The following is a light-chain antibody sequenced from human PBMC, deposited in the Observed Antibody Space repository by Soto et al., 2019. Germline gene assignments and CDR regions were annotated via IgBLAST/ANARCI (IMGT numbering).Light chain of an antibody. CDR3: QHSYSSPPWT. V-gene: IGKV1-39*01. CDR1: QSISSY. J-gene: IGKJ1*01. CDR2: RAS. Sequence: DIQMTQSPSSLSASVGDRVTISCRASQSISSYLNWYQQKPGTAPRLLIYRASSVKSGVPPRFNGSGSGRDFTLTISSLRPEDIATYFCQHSYSSPPWTFGQGTKVDIK.